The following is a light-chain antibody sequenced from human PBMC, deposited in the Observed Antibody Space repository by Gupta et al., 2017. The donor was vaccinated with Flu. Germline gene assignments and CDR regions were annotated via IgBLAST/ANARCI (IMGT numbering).Light chain of an antibody. CDR3: TLGRSTPRWT. CDR1: ESRLHDNGYHY. CDR2: LGS. Sequence: DSVMTQSPVSLPVTPGEPASIYCMSSESRLHDNGYHYLDRYLQKPGQSPRLLISLGSYRAAGVPDRFRGSGLGLDLPFRISIGVAGDVGVYYCTLGRSTPRWTFGQGTKVEIK. J-gene: IGKJ1*01. V-gene: IGKV2-28*01.